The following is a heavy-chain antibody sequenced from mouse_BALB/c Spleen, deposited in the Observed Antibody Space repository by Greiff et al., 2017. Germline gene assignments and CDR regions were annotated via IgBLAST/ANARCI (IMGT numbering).Heavy chain of an antibody. CDR1: GFTFSSFG. V-gene: IGHV5-17*02. Sequence: LVESGGGLVQPGGSRKLSCAASGFTFSSFGMHWVRQAPEKGLEWVAYISSGSSTIYYADTVKGRFTISRDNPKNTLFLQMTSLRSEDTAMYYCARDDGYYYYYAMDYWGQGTSVTVSS. CDR2: ISSGSSTI. CDR3: ARDDGYYYYYAMDY. D-gene: IGHD2-3*01. J-gene: IGHJ4*01.